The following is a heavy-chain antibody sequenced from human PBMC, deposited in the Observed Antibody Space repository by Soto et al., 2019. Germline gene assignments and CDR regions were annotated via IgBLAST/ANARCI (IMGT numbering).Heavy chain of an antibody. Sequence: QVQLVESGGGVVQPGRSLRLSCAASGFTFSSYGMHWVRQAPGKGLEWVAVIWYDGSNKYYADSVKGRFTISRDNSMNTLYLQMNSLRAEDTAVYYCARDVRCTNGVCEDYWGQGTLVTVSS. V-gene: IGHV3-33*01. J-gene: IGHJ4*02. CDR2: IWYDGSNK. CDR1: GFTFSSYG. D-gene: IGHD2-8*01. CDR3: ARDVRCTNGVCEDY.